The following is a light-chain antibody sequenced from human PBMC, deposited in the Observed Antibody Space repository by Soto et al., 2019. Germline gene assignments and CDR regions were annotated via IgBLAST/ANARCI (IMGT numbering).Light chain of an antibody. CDR1: QSVSGTY. J-gene: IGKJ1*01. V-gene: IGKV3-20*01. CDR2: DAS. Sequence: EVVLTQSPGTLSLSPGERATLSCRASQSVSGTYLPWYQQKPGQAPRLLIYDASNRATGIPARFSGRGSGTEFTLTISSLQSEDFAVYFCQQYNGWLWTFGQGTKVDIK. CDR3: QQYNGWLWT.